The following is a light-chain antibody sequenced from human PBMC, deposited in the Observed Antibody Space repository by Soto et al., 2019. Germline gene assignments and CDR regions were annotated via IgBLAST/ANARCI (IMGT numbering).Light chain of an antibody. CDR2: DAS. CDR1: QSVSSY. V-gene: IGKV3-11*01. J-gene: IGKJ5*01. CDR3: QQRSSWPRT. Sequence: EIVMTQSPATLSVSPGERAAPSCRASQSVSSYFTWYQQKPGKAPRLLIYDASSRASGIPARFSGSGSGTDFTLTISSLEAEDFAIYYCQQRSSWPRTFGQGTRVEIK.